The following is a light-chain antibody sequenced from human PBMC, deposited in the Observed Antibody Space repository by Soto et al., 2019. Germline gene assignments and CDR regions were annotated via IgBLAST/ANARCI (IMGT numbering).Light chain of an antibody. J-gene: IGLJ1*01. V-gene: IGLV1-40*01. CDR3: QSSVSSRSYV. Sequence: QSVLTQPPSVSGAPGQRVTISCTGSSSNIGAGYDVHWYQQLPGTAPKLLIYGNSNRPSGVADRFSGSMSGTSASLAITGLHAEDAADYYCQSSVSSRSYVFGTGTKVTVL. CDR2: GNS. CDR1: SSNIGAGYD.